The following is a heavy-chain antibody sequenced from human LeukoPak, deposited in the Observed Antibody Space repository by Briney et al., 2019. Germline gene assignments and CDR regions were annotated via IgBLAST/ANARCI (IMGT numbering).Heavy chain of an antibody. CDR2: IIPIFGTA. Sequence: EASVKVSCKASGGTFSSYAISWVRQAPGQGLEWMGGIIPIFGTANYAQKFQGRVTITADESTSTAYMELSSLRSEDTAVHYCASGTGCSSTSCYGSASFDYWGQGTLVTVSS. CDR3: ASGTGCSSTSCYGSASFDY. J-gene: IGHJ4*02. V-gene: IGHV1-69*13. D-gene: IGHD2-2*01. CDR1: GGTFSSYA.